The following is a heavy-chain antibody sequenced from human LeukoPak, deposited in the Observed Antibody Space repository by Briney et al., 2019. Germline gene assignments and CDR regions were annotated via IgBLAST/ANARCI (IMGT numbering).Heavy chain of an antibody. CDR2: IRSKAYGGTT. V-gene: IGHV3-49*04. CDR1: GFTSGDYA. D-gene: IGHD6-13*01. CDR3: TRTVRQRVSKYYFDY. J-gene: IGHJ4*02. Sequence: GGSLRLSCTASGFTSGDYAMSWVRQAPGKGLEWVGFIRSKAYGGTTEYAASVKGRFTISRDDSKSIAYLQINSLKTEDTAVYYCTRTVRQRVSKYYFDYWGQGTLVTVSS.